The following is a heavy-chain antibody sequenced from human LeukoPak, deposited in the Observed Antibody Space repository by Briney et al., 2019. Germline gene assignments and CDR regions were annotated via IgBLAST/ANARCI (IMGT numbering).Heavy chain of an antibody. J-gene: IGHJ4*02. V-gene: IGHV3-23*01. D-gene: IGHD6-13*01. CDR2: ISGSGGST. Sequence: PGGSLRLSCAASGFTFSSYAMSWVRQAPGKGLEWVSAISGSGGSTYYADSVKGRFTISRDNSKNTLYLQMNSLRAEDTAVYYCAKSGGYSSSWYEGNFDYWGQGTLVTVSS. CDR3: AKSGGYSSSWYEGNFDY. CDR1: GFTFSSYA.